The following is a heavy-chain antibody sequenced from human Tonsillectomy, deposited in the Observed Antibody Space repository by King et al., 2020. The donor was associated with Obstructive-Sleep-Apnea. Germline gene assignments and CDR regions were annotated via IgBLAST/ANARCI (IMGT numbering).Heavy chain of an antibody. CDR1: GFTFSSYW. J-gene: IGHJ2*01. D-gene: IGHD4-17*01. CDR2: INGDWSST. CDR3: ARGDYVGWYFDL. Sequence: VQLVESGGGLVQPGGSLRLSCAASGFTFSSYWMHWVRQAPGKGLVWVSRINGDWSSTNYADSLKGRFTISRDNAKNTLYLQMNSLGADDAAVYYCARGDYVGWYFDLWGRGSLVTVSS. V-gene: IGHV3-74*01.